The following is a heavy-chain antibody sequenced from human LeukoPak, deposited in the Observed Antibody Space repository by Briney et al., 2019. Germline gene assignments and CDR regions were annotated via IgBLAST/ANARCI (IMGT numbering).Heavy chain of an antibody. Sequence: SQTLSLTCTVSGGSISSGDYYWSWIRQPPGKGLGWIGYIYYSGSTYYNPSLKSRVTISVDTSKNQFSLKLSSVTAADTAVYYCARHDYGGKDNDYWGQGTLVTVSS. J-gene: IGHJ4*02. CDR3: ARHDYGGKDNDY. D-gene: IGHD4-23*01. CDR2: IYYSGST. V-gene: IGHV4-30-4*08. CDR1: GGSISSGDYY.